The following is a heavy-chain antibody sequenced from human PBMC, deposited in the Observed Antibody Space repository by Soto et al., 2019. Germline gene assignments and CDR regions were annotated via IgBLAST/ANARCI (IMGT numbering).Heavy chain of an antibody. CDR3: AHSPYSGSSKGALDI. Sequence: ITLKESGPTLVKPTQTLTLTCTFSGFSLSTSGVAVGWIRQPPGKALQWLAIIFWDDDKRYSPSLKSRLTITKDISKNPVVLTMTNMDPVDTATYYCAHSPYSGSSKGALDIWGQGTMVTVSS. J-gene: IGHJ3*02. CDR1: GFSLSTSGVA. CDR2: IFWDDDK. D-gene: IGHD6-13*01. V-gene: IGHV2-5*02.